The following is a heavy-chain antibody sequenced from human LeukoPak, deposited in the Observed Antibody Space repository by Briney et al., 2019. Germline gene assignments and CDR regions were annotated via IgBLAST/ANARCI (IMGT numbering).Heavy chain of an antibody. CDR3: ARDGRLVGAPNCFDP. J-gene: IGHJ5*02. V-gene: IGHV1-2*02. CDR1: GYTFTGYY. D-gene: IGHD1-26*01. CDR2: INPNSGGT. Sequence: ASVKVSCKASGYTFTGYYIHWVRQAPGQGLEWMGWINPNSGGTNYAQKFQGRVTMTRDTSISTAYMELSRLRSVDTAVYYCARDGRLVGAPNCFDPWGQGTLVTVSS.